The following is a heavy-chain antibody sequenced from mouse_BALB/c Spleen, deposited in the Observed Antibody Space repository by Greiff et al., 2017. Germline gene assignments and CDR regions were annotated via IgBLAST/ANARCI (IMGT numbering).Heavy chain of an antibody. J-gene: IGHJ4*01. V-gene: IGHV1-14*01. Sequence: EVQLQESGPELVKPGASVKMSCKASGYTFTSYVMHWVQQKPGQGLEWIGYINPYNDGTKYNEKFKGKATLTSDKSSSTAYMQLSSLTSEDSAVYYCARSRMITTVMDYWGQGTSVTVSS. CDR3: ARSRMITTVMDY. CDR2: INPYNDGT. CDR1: GYTFTSYV. D-gene: IGHD2-4*01.